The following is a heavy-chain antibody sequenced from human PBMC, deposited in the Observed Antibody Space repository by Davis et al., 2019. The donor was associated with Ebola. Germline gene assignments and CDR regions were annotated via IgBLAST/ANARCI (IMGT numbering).Heavy chain of an antibody. Sequence: GSLRLSCTVSGGSISSSSYYWGWIRQPPGKGLEWIGSIYYSGSTYYNPSLKSRVTISVDTSKNQFSLKLSSVTAADTAVYYCARESRGRYYYYGMDVWGQGTTVTVSS. CDR1: GGSISSSSYY. CDR3: ARESRGRYYYYGMDV. CDR2: IYYSGST. D-gene: IGHD2-2*01. V-gene: IGHV4-39*07. J-gene: IGHJ6*02.